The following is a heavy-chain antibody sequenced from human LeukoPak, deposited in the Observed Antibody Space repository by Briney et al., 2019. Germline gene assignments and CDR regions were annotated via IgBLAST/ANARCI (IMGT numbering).Heavy chain of an antibody. CDR2: IYSGGST. CDR1: GFTVSSNY. J-gene: IGHJ4*02. CDR3: ARVGSGYSYGHPGY. Sequence: GGSLRLSCAASGFTVSSNYMSWVCQAPGKGLEWVSVIYSGGSTYYADSVKGRFTISRDNSKNTLYLQMNSLRAEDTAVYYCARVGSGYSYGHPGYWGQGTLVTVSS. D-gene: IGHD5-18*01. V-gene: IGHV3-53*01.